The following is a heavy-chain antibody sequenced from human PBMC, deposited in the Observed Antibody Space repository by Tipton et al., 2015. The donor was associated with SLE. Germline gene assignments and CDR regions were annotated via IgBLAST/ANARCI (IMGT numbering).Heavy chain of an antibody. V-gene: IGHV4-39*07. D-gene: IGHD6-13*01. J-gene: IGHJ6*03. CDR3: ARLSRIAAADTSYYYSYYYYMDV. Sequence: TLSLTCTVSGDSISSSTYYWGWIRQPPGKGLEWIGNMYFSGSTYYSPSLKSRVTMSVDTSRNQFSLKARSVTAADTAVYYCARLSRIAAADTSYYYSYYYYMDVWGKGTTVTVSS. CDR2: MYFSGST. CDR1: GDSISSSTYY.